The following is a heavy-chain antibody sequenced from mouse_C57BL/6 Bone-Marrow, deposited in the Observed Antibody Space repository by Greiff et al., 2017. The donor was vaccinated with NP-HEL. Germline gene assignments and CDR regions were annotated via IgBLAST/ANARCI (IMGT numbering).Heavy chain of an antibody. CDR2: IRSKSNNYAT. CDR1: GFSFNTYA. J-gene: IGHJ3*01. Sequence: EVQRVESGGGLVQPKGSLKLSCAASGFSFNTYAMNWVRQAPGQGLEWVARIRSKSNNYATYYADSVKDRFTISRDDSESMLYLQMNNLKTEDTAMYYCVRHALAYWGQGTLVTVSA. V-gene: IGHV10-1*01. CDR3: VRHALAY.